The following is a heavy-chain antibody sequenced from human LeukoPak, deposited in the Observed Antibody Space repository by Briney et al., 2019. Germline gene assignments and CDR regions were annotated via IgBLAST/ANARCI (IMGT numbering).Heavy chain of an antibody. Sequence: GGALRVSCAASRFTHLSYVMHWVRQAPGKGVEWVAVISYDGSNKYYADSVKGRFTISRDDSKNTLYLQMNSLQTENTVVYYCISHSPSYFSGMDVWGQVTTVTVSS. V-gene: IGHV3-30*03. CDR2: ISYDGSNK. CDR1: RFTHLSYV. J-gene: IGHJ6*02. D-gene: IGHD2/OR15-2a*01. CDR3: ISHSPSYFSGMDV.